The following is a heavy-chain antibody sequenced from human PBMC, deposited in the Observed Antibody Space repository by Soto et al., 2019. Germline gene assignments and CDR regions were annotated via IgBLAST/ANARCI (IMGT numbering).Heavy chain of an antibody. CDR3: ARTGQGYAFDY. J-gene: IGHJ4*02. CDR1: GFTFGDSY. Sequence: GGSLRLSCAGSGFTFGDSYMSWIRQAPGKGLEWLSYISPGSRYPAYADSVKGRFTISRDNAKNSLYLQMNSLRAEDTAVYYCARTGQGYAFDYWGQGTLVTVSS. D-gene: IGHD2-2*01. CDR2: ISPGSRYP. V-gene: IGHV3-11*03.